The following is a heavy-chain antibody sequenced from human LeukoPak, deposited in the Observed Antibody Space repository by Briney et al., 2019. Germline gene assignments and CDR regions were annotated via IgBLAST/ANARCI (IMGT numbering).Heavy chain of an antibody. CDR3: ARDPHGIPPGIVVVPAARFVAPRND. CDR1: GFTFSSYS. Sequence: GGSLRLSCAASGFTFSSYSMNWVRQAPGKGLEWVSSISSSSSYIYYADSVKGRFTISRDNAKNSLYLQMNSLRAEDTAVYYCARDPHGIPPGIVVVPAARFVAPRNDWGQGTLVTVSS. CDR2: ISSSSSYI. J-gene: IGHJ4*02. D-gene: IGHD2-2*01. V-gene: IGHV3-21*01.